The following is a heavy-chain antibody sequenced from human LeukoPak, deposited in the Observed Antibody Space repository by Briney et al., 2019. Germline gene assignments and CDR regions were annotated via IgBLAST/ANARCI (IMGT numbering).Heavy chain of an antibody. D-gene: IGHD3-10*01. J-gene: IGHJ4*02. V-gene: IGHV4-34*01. Sequence: SETLSLTCAVYGGSFSGYYWSWIRQPPGKGLEWIGEINHSGSTNYNPSLKSRVTISVDTSKNQFSLKLSSVTAADTAVYYCARLSGWFGELWPLDYWGQGTLVSVSS. CDR3: ARLSGWFGELWPLDY. CDR1: GGSFSGYY. CDR2: INHSGST.